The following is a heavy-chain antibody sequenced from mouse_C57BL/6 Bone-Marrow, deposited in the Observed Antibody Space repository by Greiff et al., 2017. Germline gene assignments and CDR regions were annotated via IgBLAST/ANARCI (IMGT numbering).Heavy chain of an antibody. D-gene: IGHD2-1*01. J-gene: IGHJ4*01. CDR3: ARRGGNYHYAMDY. CDR2: IHPNSGST. Sequence: QVQLQQPGAELVKPGASVKLSCKASGYTFTSYWMHWVKQRPGQGLAWIGMIHPNSGSTNYNEKFKSKATLTVDTSSSAAYMQLTSLTSVDSAVYYCARRGGNYHYAMDYWGQGTSVTVSS. CDR1: GYTFTSYW. V-gene: IGHV1-64*01.